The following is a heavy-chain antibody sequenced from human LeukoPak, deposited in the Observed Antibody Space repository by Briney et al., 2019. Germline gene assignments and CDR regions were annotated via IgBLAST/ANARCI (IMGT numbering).Heavy chain of an antibody. Sequence: SETLSLTCTVSGGSISSGGYYWSWIRQHPGKGLEWIGYIYYSGSTYYNPSLKSRVTISVDTSKNQFSLKLSSVTAADTAVYYCARISSWYGGWFDPWGQGTLVTVSS. J-gene: IGHJ5*02. D-gene: IGHD6-13*01. CDR1: GGSISSGGYY. V-gene: IGHV4-31*03. CDR3: ARISSWYGGWFDP. CDR2: IYYSGST.